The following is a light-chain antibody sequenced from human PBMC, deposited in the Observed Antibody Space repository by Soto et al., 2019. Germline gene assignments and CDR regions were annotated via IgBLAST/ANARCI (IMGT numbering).Light chain of an antibody. CDR1: SGHSSYA. CDR3: QTRGTGTPVV. J-gene: IGLJ2*01. CDR2: LNSDGSH. V-gene: IGLV4-69*01. Sequence: QLVLTQSPSASASLGASVKLTCTLSSGHSSYAIAWHQQQPEKGPRYLMKLNSDGSHSKGDGIPDRFSGSSSGAERYLTISSHHTENEAACYLQTRGTGTPVVFCRGTKLTVL.